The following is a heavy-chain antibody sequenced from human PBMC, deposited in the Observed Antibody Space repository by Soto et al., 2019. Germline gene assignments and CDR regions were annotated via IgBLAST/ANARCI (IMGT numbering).Heavy chain of an antibody. D-gene: IGHD2-21*02. Sequence: QVQLVQSGAEEKQPGASVRVSCKASGYAFSSYAMHWVRQAPGQRLEWMGWINIGSGNTEYSQNFQDRITITRDTSASTVYRELSSMRSEDTAVYYCARDGGDCGCRLTYYYYIGMDDWGQGTTVTVSS. J-gene: IGHJ6*02. CDR3: ARDGGDCGCRLTYYYYIGMDD. CDR2: INIGSGNT. CDR1: GYAFSSYA. V-gene: IGHV1-3*05.